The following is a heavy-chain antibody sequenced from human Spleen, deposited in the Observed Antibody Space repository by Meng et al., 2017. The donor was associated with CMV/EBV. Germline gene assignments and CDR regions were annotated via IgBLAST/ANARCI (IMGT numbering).Heavy chain of an antibody. V-gene: IGHV3-30*04. D-gene: IGHD3-3*01. CDR2: MSYDGTDK. CDR3: ARDNQRYYDFWSGSSSHAFDI. Sequence: GGSLRLSCAASGFSFSNYAMHWVRQAPGKGLEWVAVMSYDGTDKYYADSVKGRFTISRDNSKNTLYLQMNSLRAEDTAVYYCARDNQRYYDFWSGSSSHAFDIWGQGTMVTVSS. J-gene: IGHJ3*02. CDR1: GFSFSNYA.